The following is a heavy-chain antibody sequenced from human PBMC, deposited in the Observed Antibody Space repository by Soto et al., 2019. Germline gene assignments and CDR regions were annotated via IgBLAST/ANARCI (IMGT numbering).Heavy chain of an antibody. D-gene: IGHD6-13*01. CDR2: MNPNSGNT. CDR1: GYTFTSYD. J-gene: IGHJ4*02. CDR3: AGRIAASRGSVDY. V-gene: IGHV1-8*01. Sequence: GASVKVSCKASGYTFTSYDINWVRQATGQGLEWMGWMNPNSGNTGYAQKFQGRVTMTRNTSISTAYMELSSLRSEDTAVYYCAGRIAASRGSVDYRAQRSLDLVSS.